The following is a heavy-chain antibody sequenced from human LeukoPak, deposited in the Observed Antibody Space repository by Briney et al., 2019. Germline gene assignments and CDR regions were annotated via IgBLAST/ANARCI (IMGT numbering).Heavy chain of an antibody. CDR1: GFVFSTYW. D-gene: IGHD3/OR15-3a*01. CDR3: ASGRHDFLH. J-gene: IGHJ4*02. Sequence: PGGSLRLSCAASGFVFSTYWMTWVRQAPGKGLEWVANINLDGTEEHYVDSSLKGRFTISRDNAKNSLYLQMTSLRVEDTAVYYCASGRHDFLHWGQGTLVTVSP. V-gene: IGHV3-7*01. CDR2: INLDGTEE.